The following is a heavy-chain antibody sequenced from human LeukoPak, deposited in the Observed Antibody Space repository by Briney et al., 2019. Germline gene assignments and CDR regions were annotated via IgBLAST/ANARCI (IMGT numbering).Heavy chain of an antibody. D-gene: IGHD3-22*01. CDR3: ATDISHYDSSGYYPNYYYGMDV. V-gene: IGHV1-24*01. Sequence: ASVKLSCKVSGYTLTELSMHWVRQAPGKGLEWMGGFDREDCETIYAQKFQGKVTMTEDTSTDTAYMELSSLRSEDTAVYYCATDISHYDSSGYYPNYYYGMDVWGQGTTVTVSS. J-gene: IGHJ6*02. CDR2: FDREDCET. CDR1: GYTLTELS.